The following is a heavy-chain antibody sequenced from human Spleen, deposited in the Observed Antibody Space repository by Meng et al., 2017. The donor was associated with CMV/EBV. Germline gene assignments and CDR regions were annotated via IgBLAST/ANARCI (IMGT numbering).Heavy chain of an antibody. CDR1: GGSINSGGYY. Sequence: SETLSLTCTVSGGSINSGGYYWTWIRQHPGKGLEWIGYIYYSGSTYYSPSLKSRLTIAVDTSKNQFSLRLSSVTAADTAVYYCARSGQYSSQPYYYGMDVWGQGTTVTVSS. CDR3: ARSGQYSSQPYYYGMDV. V-gene: IGHV4-31*03. J-gene: IGHJ6*02. CDR2: IYYSGST. D-gene: IGHD6-6*01.